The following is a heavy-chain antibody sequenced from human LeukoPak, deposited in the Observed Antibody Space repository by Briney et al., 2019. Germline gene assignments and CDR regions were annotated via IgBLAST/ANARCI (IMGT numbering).Heavy chain of an antibody. D-gene: IGHD4-17*01. V-gene: IGHV3-21*01. J-gene: IGHJ4*02. CDR1: GFTFSSYS. CDR3: ARAYGDYRHTDY. Sequence: PGGSLRLSCAASGFTFSSYSMNWVRQAPGKGLEWVSSISSSSSYIYYADSVKGRFTISRDNAKNSLYLQMNSLRAEDTAVYYCARAYGDYRHTDYWGQGTLVTVSS. CDR2: ISSSSSYI.